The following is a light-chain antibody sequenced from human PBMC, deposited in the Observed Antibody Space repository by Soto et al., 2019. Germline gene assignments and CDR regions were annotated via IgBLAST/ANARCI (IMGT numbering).Light chain of an antibody. CDR1: QSVRNGA. CDR2: GAF. J-gene: IGKJ2*01. CDR3: HQYGDSAHT. Sequence: EIVLTQSPGTLSLSPGEGATVSCRASQSVRNGALAWYQQKPGQAPRLLIFGAFSRATDIPDRFSASGSGTHFTLTISRLEPEDFAVYYCHQYGDSAHTFGQGTKLDIK. V-gene: IGKV3-20*01.